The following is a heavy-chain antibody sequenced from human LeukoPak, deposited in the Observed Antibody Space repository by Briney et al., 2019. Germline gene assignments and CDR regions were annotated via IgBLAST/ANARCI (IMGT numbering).Heavy chain of an antibody. D-gene: IGHD6-13*01. CDR2: ISWNSGSI. J-gene: IGHJ4*02. CDR1: GFTFDDYA. CDR3: ARVGLAAADDY. V-gene: IGHV3-9*01. Sequence: GGSLRLSCAASGFTFDDYAMHWVRQAPGKGLEWVSGISWNSGSIGYADSVKGRFTISRDNAKNSLYLQMNSLRAEDTAVYYCARVGLAAADDYWGQGTLVTVSS.